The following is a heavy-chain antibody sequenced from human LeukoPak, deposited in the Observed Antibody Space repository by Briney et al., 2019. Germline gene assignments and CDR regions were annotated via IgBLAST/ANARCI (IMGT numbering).Heavy chain of an antibody. CDR3: ASVQSDYYYYYYMGV. V-gene: IGHV4-4*09. J-gene: IGHJ6*03. CDR2: IYTSGST. CDR1: GGSISSYY. Sequence: SETLSLTCTVSGGSISSYYWSWIRQPPGKGLEWIGYIYTSGSTNYNPSLKSRVTISVDTSKNQFPLKLSSVTAADTAVYYCASVQSDYYYYYYMGVWGKGTTVTVSS.